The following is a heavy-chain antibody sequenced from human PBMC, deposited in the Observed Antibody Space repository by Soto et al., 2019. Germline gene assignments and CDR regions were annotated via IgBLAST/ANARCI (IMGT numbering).Heavy chain of an antibody. J-gene: IGHJ4*02. CDR2: ISSNGGST. V-gene: IGHV3-64*01. Sequence: GGSLRLSCAASGFTFSSYAMHWVRKDPGKGLEYVSAISSNGGSTYYANSVKGRFTISRDNSKNTLYLQMGSLRAEDMAVYYCARGLSNVYDFWSGSWEFDYWGQGTLVTVSS. D-gene: IGHD3-3*01. CDR1: GFTFSSYA. CDR3: ARGLSNVYDFWSGSWEFDY.